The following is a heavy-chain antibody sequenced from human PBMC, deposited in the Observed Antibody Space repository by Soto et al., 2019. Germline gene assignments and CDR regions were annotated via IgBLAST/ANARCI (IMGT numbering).Heavy chain of an antibody. V-gene: IGHV4-31*03. Sequence: SETLSLTCTVSGGSISSGGYYWSWIRQHPGKGLEWIGYIYYSGSTYYNPSLKSRVTISVDTSKNQFSLKLSSVTAADTAVYNCARLITIFGVVHGMDVWGQGTTVTVSS. CDR1: GGSISSGGYY. J-gene: IGHJ6*02. D-gene: IGHD3-3*01. CDR3: ARLITIFGVVHGMDV. CDR2: IYYSGST.